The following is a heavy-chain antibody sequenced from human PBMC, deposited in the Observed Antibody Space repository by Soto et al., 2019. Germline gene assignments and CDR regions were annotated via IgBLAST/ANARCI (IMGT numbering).Heavy chain of an antibody. Sequence: ASVKVSCKASGYTFTSYGISWVRQAPGQGLEWMGWISAYNGNTNYAQKLQGRVTMTTDTSTSTAYMELRSLRSDDTAVDYCARSPYDFWSGYPGGVWGQGTTVTVSS. CDR3: ARSPYDFWSGYPGGV. D-gene: IGHD3-3*01. V-gene: IGHV1-18*01. CDR1: GYTFTSYG. J-gene: IGHJ6*02. CDR2: ISAYNGNT.